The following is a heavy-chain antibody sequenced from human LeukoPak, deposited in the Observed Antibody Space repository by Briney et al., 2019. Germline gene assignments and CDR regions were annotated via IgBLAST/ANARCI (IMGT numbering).Heavy chain of an antibody. CDR2: INPNGGGT. D-gene: IGHD6-19*01. CDR3: ARLVAGQYYFDY. Sequence: ASVKVSCKASGYTFTGYYMHWVRQAPGQGLEWMGWINPNGGGTNYAQKFQGRVTMTRDTSISTAYMELSRLRSDDTAVYYCARLVAGQYYFDYWGQGTLVTVSS. V-gene: IGHV1-2*02. J-gene: IGHJ4*02. CDR1: GYTFTGYY.